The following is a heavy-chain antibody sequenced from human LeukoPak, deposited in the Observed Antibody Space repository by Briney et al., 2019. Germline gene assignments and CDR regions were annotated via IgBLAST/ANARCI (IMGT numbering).Heavy chain of an antibody. J-gene: IGHJ4*02. D-gene: IGHD6-13*01. Sequence: SVKVSCKASGGTFSSYAISWVRQAPGQGLEWMGGIIPILGTANYAQKFQGRVTITADESTSTAYMELSSLRAEDTAVYYCARYSSSWYYFDYWGQGTLVTVSS. V-gene: IGHV1-69*13. CDR3: ARYSSSWYYFDY. CDR2: IIPILGTA. CDR1: GGTFSSYA.